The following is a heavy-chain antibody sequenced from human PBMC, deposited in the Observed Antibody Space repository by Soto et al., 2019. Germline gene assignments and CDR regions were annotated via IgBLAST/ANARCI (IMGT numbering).Heavy chain of an antibody. V-gene: IGHV4-34*01. J-gene: IGHJ4*02. Sequence: SETLSLTCAVYGGSFSGYYWSWIRQPPGKWLEWIGDINHSGSTNCNPSLKSRVTISVDTSNNQFSLKLSSVTAADTAVYYCARDQNRGGLVRHYFDYWGQGTLVTVSS. CDR1: GGSFSGYY. CDR3: ARDQNRGGLVRHYFDY. D-gene: IGHD6-19*01. CDR2: INHSGST.